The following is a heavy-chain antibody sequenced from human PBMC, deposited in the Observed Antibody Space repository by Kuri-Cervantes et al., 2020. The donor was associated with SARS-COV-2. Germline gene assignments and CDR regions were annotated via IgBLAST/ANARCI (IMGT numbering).Heavy chain of an antibody. V-gene: IGHV1-18*01. J-gene: IGHJ6*02. Sequence: GESLKISCAASGYTFTSYGISWVRQAPGQGLEWMGWTSAYNGNTNYAQKLQGRVTMTTDTSTSTAYMELRSLRSDDTAVYYCARDIRSAGYSSYYYYGMDVWGQGTTVTVSS. CDR2: TSAYNGNT. D-gene: IGHD3-9*01. CDR1: GYTFTSYG. CDR3: ARDIRSAGYSSYYYYGMDV.